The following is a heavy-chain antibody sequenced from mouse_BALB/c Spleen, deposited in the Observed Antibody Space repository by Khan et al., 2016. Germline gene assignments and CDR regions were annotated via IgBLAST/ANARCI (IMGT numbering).Heavy chain of an antibody. Sequence: EVQLQESGPGLVKPSQSLSLTCSVTGYSITGGYYWNWIRQFPGNKLEWMGYISYDGSNNYNPSLKNRISITRDTSKNQFFRKLNSVTTEDTATYYCARDYYGSSNYWGQGTTLTVSS. CDR1: GYSITGGYY. CDR2: ISYDGSN. J-gene: IGHJ2*01. V-gene: IGHV3-6*02. CDR3: ARDYYGSSNY. D-gene: IGHD1-1*01.